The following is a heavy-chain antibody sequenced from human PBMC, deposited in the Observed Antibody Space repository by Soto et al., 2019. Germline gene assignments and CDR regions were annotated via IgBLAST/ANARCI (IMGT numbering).Heavy chain of an antibody. J-gene: IGHJ4*02. V-gene: IGHV1-2*02. Sequence: ASVKVSCKASGYTFTDEYIQWVRQSPGQGLEWMGWIIPKSGATYYAPKFQGRVTMTRDTPITTAYMDLSSLISDDTAVYFCARDRGGFDYWGQGTLVTVSS. CDR1: GYTFTDEY. CDR2: IIPKSGAT. CDR3: ARDRGGFDY. D-gene: IGHD3-16*01.